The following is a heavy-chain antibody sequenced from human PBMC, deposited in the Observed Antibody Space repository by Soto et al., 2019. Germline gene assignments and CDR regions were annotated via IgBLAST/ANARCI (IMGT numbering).Heavy chain of an antibody. D-gene: IGHD6-13*01. V-gene: IGHV5-51*01. CDR3: ARKSASGTENWFDP. CDR2: IYPGDSDT. J-gene: IGHJ5*02. Sequence: EVQLVQSGAEVKKPGESLKISCQGSGYTFTHYWIGWVRQLPVKGLEWMGIIYPGDSDTRYSPSFQGQVTISADRSISTAYLQWSSLKASDTAMYYCARKSASGTENWFDPWGQGTLVPVSS. CDR1: GYTFTHYW.